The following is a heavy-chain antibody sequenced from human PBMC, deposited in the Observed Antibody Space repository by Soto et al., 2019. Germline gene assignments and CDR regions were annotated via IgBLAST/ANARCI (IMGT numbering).Heavy chain of an antibody. J-gene: IGHJ4*02. CDR2: MSVSGTT. D-gene: IGHD6-13*01. CDR3: ERLGGVPSSSPAIAY. V-gene: IGHV4-39*01. Sequence: QLQLQESGPGLVKPSETLSLMCTVSGGSISGNYNYWSWISQPPGRGLEWIGSMSVSGTTNSTPSLKIPITVSKYKSKNQFSLRLSSVTATDTAVYYCERLGGVPSSSPAIAYWGQGTLVTVSS. CDR1: GGSISGNYNY.